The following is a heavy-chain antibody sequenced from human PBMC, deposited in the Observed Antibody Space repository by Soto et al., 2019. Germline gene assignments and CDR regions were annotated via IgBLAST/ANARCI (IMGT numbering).Heavy chain of an antibody. CDR3: ARVRDDWAAERYFDY. CDR1: GLTFSSYW. V-gene: IGHV3-74*01. D-gene: IGHD6-13*01. J-gene: IGHJ4*02. CDR2: INSDGSST. Sequence: EVQLVESGGGLVQPGGSLRLSCAASGLTFSSYWMHWVRQAPGKGLVWVSRINSDGSSTSYADSVKGRFTISRDNAKNTLYLQMNSLRAEDTAVYYCARVRDDWAAERYFDYWGQGTLVIVSS.